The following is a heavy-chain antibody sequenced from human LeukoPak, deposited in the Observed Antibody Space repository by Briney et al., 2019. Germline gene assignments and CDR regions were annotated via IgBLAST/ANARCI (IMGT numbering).Heavy chain of an antibody. CDR1: GGSISSGDYY. Sequence: PSETLSLTCTVSGGSISSGDYYWSWIRQPPGKGLEWIGYIYYSGSTYYNPSLKSRVTISVDTYKNQFSLKLSSATAADTAVYYCARAMVSRGTGTPFDYWGQGTLVTVSS. CDR3: ARAMVSRGTGTPFDY. J-gene: IGHJ4*02. D-gene: IGHD1-1*01. V-gene: IGHV4-30-4*08. CDR2: IYYSGST.